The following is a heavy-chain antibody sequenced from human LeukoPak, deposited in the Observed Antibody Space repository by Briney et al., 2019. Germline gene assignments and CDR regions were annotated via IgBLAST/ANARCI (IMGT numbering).Heavy chain of an antibody. V-gene: IGHV1-18*01. CDR1: GYTFTSYG. CDR2: ISAYNGNT. CDR3: ARDVFPNGSGSYRDDY. Sequence: RASVKVSCKASGYTFTSYGISWVRQAPGQGLEWMGWISAYNGNTNYAQKLQGRVTMTTDTSTSTAYMELRSLRSDDTAVYYCARDVFPNGSGSYRDDYWGQGTLVTVSS. D-gene: IGHD3-10*01. J-gene: IGHJ4*02.